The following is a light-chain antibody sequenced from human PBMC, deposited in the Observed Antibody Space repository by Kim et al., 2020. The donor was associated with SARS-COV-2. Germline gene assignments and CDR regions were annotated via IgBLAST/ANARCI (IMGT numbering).Light chain of an antibody. J-gene: IGLJ3*02. CDR3: SSYTSSSTWV. Sequence: LTQPASVSGSPGQSITISCTGTSSDVGGYNYVSWYQQHPGKAPKLMIYDVSKRPSGVSNRFSGSKSGNTASLTISGLQAEDEADYYCSSYTSSSTWVFGGGTQLTV. CDR2: DVS. CDR1: SSDVGGYNY. V-gene: IGLV2-14*01.